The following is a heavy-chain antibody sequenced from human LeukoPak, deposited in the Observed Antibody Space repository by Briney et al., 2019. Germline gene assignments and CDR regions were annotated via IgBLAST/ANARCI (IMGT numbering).Heavy chain of an antibody. Sequence: PGGSLRLSCAASGFTFSSYSMNWVRQAPGKGLEWVGRIKSKTDGGTTDYAAPVKGRFTISRDDSKNTLYLQMNSLKTEDTAVYYCTTDPSDPDIVVVVAATRSYYYYGMDVWGQGTTVTVSS. CDR1: GFTFSSYS. J-gene: IGHJ6*02. D-gene: IGHD2-15*01. V-gene: IGHV3-15*01. CDR2: IKSKTDGGTT. CDR3: TTDPSDPDIVVVVAATRSYYYYGMDV.